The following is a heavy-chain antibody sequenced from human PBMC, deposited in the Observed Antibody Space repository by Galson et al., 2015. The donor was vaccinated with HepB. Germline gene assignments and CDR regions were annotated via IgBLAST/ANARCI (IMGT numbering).Heavy chain of an antibody. Sequence: SVKVSCKASGGTFSSYAISWVRQAPGQGLEWMGGIIPIFGTANYAQKFQGRVTITADESTSTAYMELSSLRSEDTAVYYCARDRSSGSYYRAFDIWGQGTMVTVSS. CDR1: GGTFSSYA. V-gene: IGHV1-69*13. CDR2: IIPIFGTA. J-gene: IGHJ3*02. D-gene: IGHD1-26*01. CDR3: ARDRSSGSYYRAFDI.